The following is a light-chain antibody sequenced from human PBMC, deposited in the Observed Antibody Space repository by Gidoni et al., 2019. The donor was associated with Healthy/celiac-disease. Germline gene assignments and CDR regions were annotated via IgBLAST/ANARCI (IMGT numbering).Light chain of an antibody. J-gene: IGKJ4*01. CDR2: DAS. Sequence: EIVLTQSPATLSLSPGERATLSCRASQSVSSYLAWYQQKPGQAPRLLIYDASNRATGIPARFSGSGSGTDFTLTISSLEPEDFAVYYCQQRRNWPPVFTFXGXTKVEIK. V-gene: IGKV3-11*01. CDR1: QSVSSY. CDR3: QQRRNWPPVFT.